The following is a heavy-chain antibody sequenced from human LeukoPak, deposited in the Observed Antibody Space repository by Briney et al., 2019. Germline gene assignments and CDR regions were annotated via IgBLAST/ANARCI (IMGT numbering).Heavy chain of an antibody. CDR1: GGTFSSYT. CDR2: IIPILGIA. J-gene: IGHJ3*02. V-gene: IGHV1-69*02. D-gene: IGHD1-26*01. Sequence: SVKVSCKASGGTFSSYTISWVRQAPGQGLEWMGRIIPILGIASYAQKFQGRVTITADKSTSTAYMELSSLRSEDTAVYYCARSLGSTHDAFDIWGQGTMVTVSS. CDR3: ARSLGSTHDAFDI.